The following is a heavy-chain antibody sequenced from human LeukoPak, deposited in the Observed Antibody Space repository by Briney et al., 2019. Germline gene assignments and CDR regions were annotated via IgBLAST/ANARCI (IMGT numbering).Heavy chain of an antibody. V-gene: IGHV1-69*13. CDR3: ARVLSGAFDI. D-gene: IGHD3-16*02. CDR1: GGTFSSYA. J-gene: IGHJ3*02. CDR2: IIPIFGTA. Sequence: SVKVSCKASGGTFSSYAISWVRQAPGQGLEWMGGIIPIFGTANYAQKFQGRVTIAADESTSTAYMELSSLRSEDTAVYYCARVLSGAFDIWGQGTMVTVSS.